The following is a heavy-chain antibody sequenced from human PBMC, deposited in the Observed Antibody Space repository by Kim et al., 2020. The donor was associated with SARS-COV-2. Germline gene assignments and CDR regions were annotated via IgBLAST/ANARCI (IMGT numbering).Heavy chain of an antibody. V-gene: IGHV3-21*01. D-gene: IGHD2-8*01. J-gene: IGHJ4*02. CDR3: ARGPDCPNGACKWKGLDC. Sequence: GGSLRLSCEASGFTFSSYIMNWVRQAPGKGLEWVSSISSSSTYKHYAGSVKGRFTISRDGAKNSLLLQMNSLRPEDTAVYYCARGPDCPNGACKWKGLDCWGQGIPVTVSS. CDR2: ISSSSTYK. CDR1: GFTFSSYI.